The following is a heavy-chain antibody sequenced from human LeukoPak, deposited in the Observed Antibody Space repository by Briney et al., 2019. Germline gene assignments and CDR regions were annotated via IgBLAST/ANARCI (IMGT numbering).Heavy chain of an antibody. D-gene: IGHD3-22*01. Sequence: GGSLRLSCAASGFTFSDYYMSWIRQAPGKGLEWVSYISSSGSTIYYADSVKGRFTISRDNAKNSLYLQMNSLRAEDTAVYYCARARRYYDSGHDAFDIWGQGTMVTVSS. V-gene: IGHV3-11*04. CDR2: ISSSGSTI. J-gene: IGHJ3*02. CDR1: GFTFSDYY. CDR3: ARARRYYDSGHDAFDI.